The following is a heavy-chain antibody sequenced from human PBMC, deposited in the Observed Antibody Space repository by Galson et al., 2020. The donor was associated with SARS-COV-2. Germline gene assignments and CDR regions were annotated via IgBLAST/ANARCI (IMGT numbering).Heavy chain of an antibody. Sequence: GGPLRLSCAASGFTFSDYYMSWIRQAPGKGLEWVSYISSSGSTIYYADSVKGRFTISRDNANNSLYLQMNSLRAEDTAVYYCATGGRPPCYFYYMDVWVRGTTVTISS. J-gene: IGHJ6*03. D-gene: IGHD5-12*01. CDR2: ISSSGSTI. CDR1: GFTFSDYY. V-gene: IGHV3-11*04. CDR3: ATGGRPPCYFYYMDV.